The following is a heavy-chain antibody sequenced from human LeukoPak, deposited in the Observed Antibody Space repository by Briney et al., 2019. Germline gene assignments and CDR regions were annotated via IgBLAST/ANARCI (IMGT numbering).Heavy chain of an antibody. CDR3: ASPPSGYSSSWFDY. Sequence: GASVKVSCKASGDTFSSYSISWVRRAPGQGLEWMGRIIPMFDTANYAQKFQARVTITANKSTSTVYMELRSLRSDATAVYYCASPPSGYSSSWFDYWGQGTLVTVSS. J-gene: IGHJ5*01. CDR1: GDTFSSYS. V-gene: IGHV1-69*06. CDR2: IIPMFDTA. D-gene: IGHD6-13*01.